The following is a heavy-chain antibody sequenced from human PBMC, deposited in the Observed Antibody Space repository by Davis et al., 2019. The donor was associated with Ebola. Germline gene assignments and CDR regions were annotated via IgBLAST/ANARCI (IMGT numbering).Heavy chain of an antibody. CDR2: ISYDGSNK. V-gene: IGHV3-30*03. CDR1: GFTFSSYG. J-gene: IGHJ4*02. Sequence: PGGSLRLSCAASGFTFSSYGMHWVRQAPGKGLEWVAVISYDGSNKYYADSVKGRFTISRDNSKNTLYLQMNSLRAEDTAVYYCAREMFGSADYWGQGTLVTVSS. CDR3: AREMFGSADY. D-gene: IGHD3-10*02.